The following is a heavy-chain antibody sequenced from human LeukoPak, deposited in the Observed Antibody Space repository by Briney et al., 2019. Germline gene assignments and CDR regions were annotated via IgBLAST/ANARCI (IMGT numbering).Heavy chain of an antibody. Sequence: GGSLRLSCAATGFSFSDYYMNWFRQVPGKGLEWISYISNSGGAMFYADSVKGRFTVSRDNARNSLYLQMTSLRVEDTAVYHCAQGGDSTSGQWGQGTLVTVSS. J-gene: IGHJ4*02. V-gene: IGHV3-11*01. CDR1: GFSFSDYY. D-gene: IGHD2/OR15-2a*01. CDR2: ISNSGGAM. CDR3: AQGGDSTSGQ.